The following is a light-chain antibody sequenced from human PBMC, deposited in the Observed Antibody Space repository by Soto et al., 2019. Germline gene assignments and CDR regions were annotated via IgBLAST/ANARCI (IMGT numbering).Light chain of an antibody. CDR2: EGS. J-gene: IGLJ7*01. CDR3: CSYAGSTTFEV. Sequence: QSALTQPASVSGSPGQSITISCTGTSSDVGSYHLVSWYQKHPGKAPKLMIYEGSKRPSGVSNRFSGSKSGNTASLTISGLQAEDEADYYCCSYAGSTTFEVFGGGTQLTVL. V-gene: IGLV2-23*03. CDR1: SSDVGSYHL.